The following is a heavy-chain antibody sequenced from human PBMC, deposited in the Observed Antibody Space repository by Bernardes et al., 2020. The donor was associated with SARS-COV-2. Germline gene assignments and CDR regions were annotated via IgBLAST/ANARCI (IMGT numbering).Heavy chain of an antibody. V-gene: IGHV3-33*01. D-gene: IGHD5-12*01. Sequence: GGSLRLSCAASGFTFSSFGMHWLREAPGKGLEWVAAICYDESNTYYADAVKGRFTISRVNSKNSLYLHMKSLRAEDTAVYYCARVPISVYDYWIDYWGQETLVTVSS. CDR3: ARVPISVYDYWIDY. J-gene: IGHJ4*02. CDR1: GFTFSSFG. CDR2: ICYDESNT.